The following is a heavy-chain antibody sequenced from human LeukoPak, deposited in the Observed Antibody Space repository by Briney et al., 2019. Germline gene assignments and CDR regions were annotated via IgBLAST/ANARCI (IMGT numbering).Heavy chain of an antibody. CDR3: ARAKTRNRPRYCSGGSCPPYYFDY. CDR2: INHSGST. Sequence: SEALSLTCAVYGGSFSGYYWSWIRQPPGKGLEWIGEINHSGSTNYNPSLKSRVTISVDTSKNQFSLKLSSVTAADTAVYYCARAKTRNRPRYCSGGSCPPYYFDYWGQGTLVTVSS. V-gene: IGHV4-34*01. D-gene: IGHD2-15*01. CDR1: GGSFSGYY. J-gene: IGHJ4*02.